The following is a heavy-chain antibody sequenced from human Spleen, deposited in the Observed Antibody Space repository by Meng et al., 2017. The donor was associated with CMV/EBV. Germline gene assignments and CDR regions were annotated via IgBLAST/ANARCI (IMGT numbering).Heavy chain of an antibody. V-gene: IGHV5-51*01. CDR2: IYPGDSDT. Sequence: SGYSFPSYWIGWVRQLPGKGLEWMGIIYPGDSDTRYSPSFQGQVTISADKSISTAYLQWSSLKASDTAMYYCARAGGSYLNAHFDYWGQGTLVTVSS. CDR3: ARAGGSYLNAHFDY. D-gene: IGHD1-26*01. J-gene: IGHJ4*02. CDR1: GYSFPSYW.